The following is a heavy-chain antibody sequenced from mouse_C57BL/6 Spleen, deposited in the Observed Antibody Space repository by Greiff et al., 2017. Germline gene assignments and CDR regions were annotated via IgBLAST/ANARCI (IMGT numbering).Heavy chain of an antibody. Sequence: VQLQQPGAELVKPGASVKLSCKASGYTFTSYWMHWVKQRPGRGLAWIGRIDPNRGGTKYNEKFKSKATLTVDKPSSTAYMQLSSLTSEDSAVYYCARIYDGYSSWFAYWGQGTLVTVSA. D-gene: IGHD2-3*01. CDR1: GYTFTSYW. J-gene: IGHJ3*01. CDR3: ARIYDGYSSWFAY. V-gene: IGHV1-72*01. CDR2: IDPNRGGT.